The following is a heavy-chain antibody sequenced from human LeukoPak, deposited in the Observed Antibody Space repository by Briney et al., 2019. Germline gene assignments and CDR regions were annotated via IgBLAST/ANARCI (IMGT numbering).Heavy chain of an antibody. CDR2: INPNSGGT. V-gene: IGHV1-2*04. CDR3: ARPNRPWFAARSNGDYHDAFDI. J-gene: IGHJ3*02. CDR1: GYTFTGYY. D-gene: IGHD4-17*01. Sequence: GASVKVSCKASGYTFTGYYMHWVRQAPGQGLEWMGWINPNSGGTNYAQKFQGWVTMTRDTSISTAYMELSRLRSDDTAVYYCARPNRPWFAARSNGDYHDAFDIWGQGTMVTVSS.